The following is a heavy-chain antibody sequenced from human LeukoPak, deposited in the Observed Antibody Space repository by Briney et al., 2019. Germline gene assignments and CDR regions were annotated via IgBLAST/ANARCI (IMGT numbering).Heavy chain of an antibody. D-gene: IGHD5-18*01. Sequence: ASVKVSCKASGYTFTGYYIHWVRQAPGQGLECMGWMNPNSGGTDYAQKFQGGVTMTRDTSMSTAYMELSSLRSDDTAVYYCARAARGYTYSYFDYWGQGTLVTVSS. CDR2: MNPNSGGT. CDR1: GYTFTGYY. J-gene: IGHJ4*02. V-gene: IGHV1-2*02. CDR3: ARAARGYTYSYFDY.